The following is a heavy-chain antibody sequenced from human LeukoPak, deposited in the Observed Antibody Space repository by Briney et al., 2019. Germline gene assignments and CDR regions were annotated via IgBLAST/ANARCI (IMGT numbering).Heavy chain of an antibody. V-gene: IGHV3-21*01. D-gene: IGHD2-2*01. J-gene: IGHJ4*02. Sequence: PGGSLRLSCAASGFTFSSYSMNWVRQAPGKGLEWVSSISSSSSYIYYADSVKGRFTISRDNAKNSLYLQMNSLSSEDTAVYYCARDGEPYCSSTSCSNDYWGQGTLVTVSS. CDR1: GFTFSSYS. CDR2: ISSSSSYI. CDR3: ARDGEPYCSSTSCSNDY.